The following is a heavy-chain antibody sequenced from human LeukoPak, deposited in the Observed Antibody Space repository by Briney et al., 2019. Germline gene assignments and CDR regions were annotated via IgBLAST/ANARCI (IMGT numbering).Heavy chain of an antibody. CDR2: ISGSGGST. CDR3: AKDLGYYYGSGSYLDY. D-gene: IGHD3-10*01. J-gene: IGHJ4*02. CDR1: GFTFSSYA. Sequence: GGSLRLSCAASGFTFSSYAMSWVRQAPGNGLEWVSAISGSGGSTYYADSVNGRFTISRDNSKNTLYLQMNSLRAEDTAVYYCAKDLGYYYGSGSYLDYWGQGTLVTVSS. V-gene: IGHV3-23*01.